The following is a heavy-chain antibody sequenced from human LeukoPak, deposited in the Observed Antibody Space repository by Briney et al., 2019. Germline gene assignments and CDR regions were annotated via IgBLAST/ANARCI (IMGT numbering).Heavy chain of an antibody. V-gene: IGHV1-18*01. CDR3: ATEFRGRFDFDY. CDR2: ISAYNGDT. Sequence: EASVKVSCKASGYTFTSYGISWVRQAPGQGLEWMGWISAYNGDTNYAQKLQGRVTMTTDTSTSTAYMELRSLRSEDTAVYYCATEFRGRFDFDYWGQGTLVTVSS. J-gene: IGHJ4*02. CDR1: GYTFTSYG. D-gene: IGHD1-26*01.